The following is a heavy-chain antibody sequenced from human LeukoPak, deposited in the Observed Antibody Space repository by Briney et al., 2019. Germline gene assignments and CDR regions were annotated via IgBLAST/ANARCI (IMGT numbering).Heavy chain of an antibody. V-gene: IGHV3-7*01. CDR1: GFALSSHW. CDR2: INPDGRDT. Sequence: GGSLRLSCAASGFALSSHWMTWVRQAPGKGLEWVAHINPDGRDTYYVDSVKGRFTISRDNAQNSMYLQMNSLRVEDTAVYYCTSWGDTTAEYFQRWGQGTLVTVSS. J-gene: IGHJ1*01. CDR3: TSWGDTTAEYFQR. D-gene: IGHD2-21*02.